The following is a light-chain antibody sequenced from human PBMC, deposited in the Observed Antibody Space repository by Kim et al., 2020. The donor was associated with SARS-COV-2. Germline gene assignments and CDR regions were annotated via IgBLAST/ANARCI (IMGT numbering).Light chain of an antibody. CDR1: SLRSYY. CDR2: GKN. J-gene: IGLJ3*02. V-gene: IGLV3-19*02. CDR3: NSWDSSGNIGV. Sequence: SSELTQDPAVSVALGQTVRITCQGDSLRSYYASWYQQKPGQAPVRVIYGKNNRPSGIPDRFSGSSSGNTASLTITGAQAEDEADYYCNSWDSSGNIGVFGGGTKLTVL.